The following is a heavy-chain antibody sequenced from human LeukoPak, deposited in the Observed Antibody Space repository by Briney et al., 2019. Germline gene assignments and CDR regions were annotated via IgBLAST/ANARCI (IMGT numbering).Heavy chain of an antibody. CDR1: GFTFDDYA. J-gene: IGHJ4*02. Sequence: PGRSLRLSCAASGFTFDDYAMHWVRQAPGKGLEWVSGISWNSGSIGYADSVKGRFTISRDNAKNSLYLQMNSLRAEDTALYYCAKDNGVTTTWYFDYWGQGTLVTVSS. CDR3: AKDNGVTTTWYFDY. V-gene: IGHV3-9*01. D-gene: IGHD4-17*01. CDR2: ISWNSGSI.